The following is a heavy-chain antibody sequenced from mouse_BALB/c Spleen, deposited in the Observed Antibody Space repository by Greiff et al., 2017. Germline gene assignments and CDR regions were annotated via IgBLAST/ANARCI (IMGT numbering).Heavy chain of an antibody. J-gene: IGHJ2*01. D-gene: IGHD2-14*01. Sequence: QVQLQQSGAELVWPGVSVKISCKGSGYTFTDYAMHWVKQSHAKRLEWIGVISTYYGDASYNQKFKGKATMTVDKSSSTAYMELARLTAEDSAIFYGARGYRYLGYWGRGTTHTVSS. CDR1: GYTFTDYA. V-gene: IGHV1S137*01. CDR3: ARGYRYLGY. CDR2: ISTYYGDA.